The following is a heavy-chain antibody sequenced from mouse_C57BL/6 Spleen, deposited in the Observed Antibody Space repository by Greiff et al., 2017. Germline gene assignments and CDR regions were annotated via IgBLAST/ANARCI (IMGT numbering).Heavy chain of an antibody. J-gene: IGHJ4*01. V-gene: IGHV2-6*03. D-gene: IGHD2-4*01. CDR3: ASSTMITPYAMDY. CDR2: IWSDGST. CDR1: GFSLTSYG. Sequence: QVQLKQSGPGLVAPSQSLSITCTVSGFSLTSYGVHWVRQPPGKGLEWLVVIWSDGSTTYNSALKSRLSISKDNSKSQVFLKMNRLQTDDTAMYYCASSTMITPYAMDYWGQGTSVTVSS.